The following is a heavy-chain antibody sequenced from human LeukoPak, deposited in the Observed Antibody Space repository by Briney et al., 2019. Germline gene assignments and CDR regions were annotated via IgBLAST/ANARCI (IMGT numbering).Heavy chain of an antibody. V-gene: IGHV3-33*06. CDR2: IWYDGSNK. J-gene: IGHJ4*02. CDR3: AKRGVGSGSYPTYYFDY. CDR1: GFTFRNHG. D-gene: IGHD1-26*01. Sequence: GGSLRLSCEASGFTFRNHGMYWVRQAPGKGLEWVAVIWYDGSNKYYGDSVRGRFTISRDNSKNTLYLQMNSLRAEDTAVYYCAKRGVGSGSYPTYYFDYWGQGTLVTVSS.